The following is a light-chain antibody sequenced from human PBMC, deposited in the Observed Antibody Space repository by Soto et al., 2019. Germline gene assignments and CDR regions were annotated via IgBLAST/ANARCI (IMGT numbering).Light chain of an antibody. V-gene: IGKV3-20*01. J-gene: IGKJ3*01. CDR1: QSVTSTY. CDR3: QHYGRSPGLLT. CDR2: DAS. Sequence: EIVLTQSPGTLSLSPGERVTLSCRASQSVTSTYLAWYQQKPGQAPSLLIYDASTRATGIPDRFSGSGSVTDFTLTISRLEPEDCSVYYCQHYGRSPGLLTFGPGTNLHIK.